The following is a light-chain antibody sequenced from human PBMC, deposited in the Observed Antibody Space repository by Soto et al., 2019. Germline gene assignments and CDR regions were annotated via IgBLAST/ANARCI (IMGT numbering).Light chain of an antibody. CDR2: EVS. V-gene: IGLV2-14*01. CDR3: TSYTSSSTLDV. Sequence: QSALPQPASVSGSPGQSITISCTGTSSDVGGYNYVSWYQQHPGKAPKLMIYEVSNRPLGVSNRFSGSKSGNTASLTISGLQAEDEADYYCTSYTSSSTLDVFGTGTKSPS. J-gene: IGLJ1*01. CDR1: SSDVGGYNY.